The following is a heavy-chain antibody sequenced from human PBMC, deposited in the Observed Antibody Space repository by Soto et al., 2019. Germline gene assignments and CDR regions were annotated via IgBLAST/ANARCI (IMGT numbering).Heavy chain of an antibody. J-gene: IGHJ6*02. CDR1: GYTFTSHA. D-gene: IGHD1-26*01. Sequence: ASVKVSCKASGYTFTSHAMHWVRQAPGQRLEWMGWINAGNGNTKYSQKFQGRVTITRDTSASTAYMELSRLRSDDTVVYYCARWGGGAKNPYYYYGMDVWGQGTTVTVSS. CDR3: ARWGGGAKNPYYYYGMDV. CDR2: INAGNGNT. V-gene: IGHV1-3*01.